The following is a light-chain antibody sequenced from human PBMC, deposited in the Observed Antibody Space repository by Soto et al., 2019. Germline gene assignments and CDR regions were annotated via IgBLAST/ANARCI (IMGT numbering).Light chain of an antibody. V-gene: IGKV3-11*01. CDR1: QSVSSN. J-gene: IGKJ2*01. Sequence: EIMMTQSPATLSVSPGEGATLSCRASQSVSSNLAWYQQKPGQAPRLLIYGASNRATGIPARFSGSGSGTDFTLTINSLEPEDFAVYYCQQRGNWPRTFGQGTRLEIK. CDR2: GAS. CDR3: QQRGNWPRT.